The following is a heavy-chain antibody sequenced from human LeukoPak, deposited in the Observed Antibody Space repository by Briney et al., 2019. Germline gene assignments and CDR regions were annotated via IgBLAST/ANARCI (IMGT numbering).Heavy chain of an antibody. Sequence: KAGGSLRLSCAASGFNFSSYSMNWVRQAPGKGLEWVSFISSSSSHIYYADSVKGRFTISRDNAKTSLYLQMNSLRAEVTAVNYCVTDGADYYDTTGYPIYFDYWGQGTLVTVSS. CDR3: VTDGADYYDTTGYPIYFDY. D-gene: IGHD3-22*01. CDR1: GFNFSSYS. J-gene: IGHJ4*02. CDR2: ISSSSSHI. V-gene: IGHV3-21*01.